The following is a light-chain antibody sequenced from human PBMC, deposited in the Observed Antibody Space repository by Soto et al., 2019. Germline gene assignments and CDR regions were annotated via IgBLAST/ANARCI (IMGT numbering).Light chain of an antibody. J-gene: IGLJ2*01. CDR2: DVY. Sequence: QSVLTQPASVSGSPGQAITISCTGTSRDIGAYNYVSWFQQYPGKAPKPMIYDVYNRPSGVSDRFSGSKSGNTASLTISGLQPEDEAVYYCTSYTPSNTLTIGGGTKLTVL. CDR1: SRDIGAYNY. V-gene: IGLV2-14*03. CDR3: TSYTPSNTLT.